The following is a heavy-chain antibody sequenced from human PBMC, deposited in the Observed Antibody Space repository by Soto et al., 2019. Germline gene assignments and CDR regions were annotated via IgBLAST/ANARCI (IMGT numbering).Heavy chain of an antibody. CDR2: IYYSGST. Sequence: PSETLSLTCTVSGGSISSCYWSWTRQPPGKGLEWIGYIYYSGSTNYNPSLKSRVTISVDTSKNQFSLKLSSVTAADTAVYYCARGGGNYVFGEYFQHWGHGTLVTVSS. CDR1: GGSISSCY. D-gene: IGHD4-4*01. CDR3: ARGGGNYVFGEYFQH. V-gene: IGHV4-59*01. J-gene: IGHJ1*01.